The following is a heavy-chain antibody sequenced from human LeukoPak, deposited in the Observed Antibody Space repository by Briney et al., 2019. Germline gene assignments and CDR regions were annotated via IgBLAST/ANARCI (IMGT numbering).Heavy chain of an antibody. D-gene: IGHD6-6*01. J-gene: IGHJ4*02. CDR1: GFTFSSYG. Sequence: GGSLRLSCAASGFTFSSYGMHWVRQAPGKGLEWVAFIRYDESNKYYADSVKGRFTISRDNSKNTLYLQMNSLRAEDTAVYYCAKTHSSSWKDWGQGTLVTVSS. V-gene: IGHV3-30*02. CDR3: AKTHSSSWKD. CDR2: IRYDESNK.